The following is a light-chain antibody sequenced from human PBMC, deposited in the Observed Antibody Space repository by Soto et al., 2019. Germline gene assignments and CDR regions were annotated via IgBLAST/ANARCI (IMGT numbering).Light chain of an antibody. Sequence: QSALTQPGSVSGSPGQSITISCTGTSSDVGGYNYVSWYQQLPGKVPKLMIYEVSNRPSGVSNRFSGSKSGNTASLTISGLQAEDEADYYCSSYTSSSTQVFGTGTKVTVL. J-gene: IGLJ1*01. CDR1: SSDVGGYNY. CDR3: SSYTSSSTQV. V-gene: IGLV2-14*01. CDR2: EVS.